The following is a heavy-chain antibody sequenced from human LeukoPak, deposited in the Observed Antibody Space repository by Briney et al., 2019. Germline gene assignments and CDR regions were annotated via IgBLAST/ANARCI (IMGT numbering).Heavy chain of an antibody. Sequence: AGRPLRLSCAASGFTFSSYGMHWVRQAPGKGLEWVAVISYDGSNKYYADSVKGRFTISRDNSKNPLYLQMNSLRAEDTAVYYCAKDQERATIAYYLDYWGQGTLVTVSS. V-gene: IGHV3-30*18. CDR2: ISYDGSNK. D-gene: IGHD5-24*01. CDR1: GFTFSSYG. J-gene: IGHJ4*02. CDR3: AKDQERATIAYYLDY.